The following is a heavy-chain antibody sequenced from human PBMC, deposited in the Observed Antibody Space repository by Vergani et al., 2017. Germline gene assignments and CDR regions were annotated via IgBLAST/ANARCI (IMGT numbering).Heavy chain of an antibody. Sequence: QVQLVESGGGVVQPGRSLRLSCAASGFTFSSYGMHWVRQAPGKGLEWVAVIWYDGSNKYYADSVKGRFTISRDNSENTLYLQMNSLRAEDTAVYYCARDASLVLRFLEWPDAFDIWGQGTMVTVSS. CDR1: GFTFSSYG. CDR2: IWYDGSNK. J-gene: IGHJ3*02. CDR3: ARDASLVLRFLEWPDAFDI. D-gene: IGHD3-3*01. V-gene: IGHV3-33*01.